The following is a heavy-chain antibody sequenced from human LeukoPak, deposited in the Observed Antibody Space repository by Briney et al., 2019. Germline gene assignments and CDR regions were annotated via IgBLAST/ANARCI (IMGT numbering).Heavy chain of an antibody. J-gene: IGHJ6*03. CDR3: ARVRRNIRVAPVRLYYYYYMDV. CDR1: GYTFTSYA. D-gene: IGHD2/OR15-2a*01. V-gene: IGHV7-4-1*02. CDR2: INTNTGNP. Sequence: ASVKVSCKASGYTFTSYAMNWVRQAPGQGLEWMGWINTNTGNPTYAQGFTGRFVFSLDTSVSTAYLQISSLKAEDTAVYYCARVRRNIRVAPVRLYYYYYMDVWGKGTTVTVSS.